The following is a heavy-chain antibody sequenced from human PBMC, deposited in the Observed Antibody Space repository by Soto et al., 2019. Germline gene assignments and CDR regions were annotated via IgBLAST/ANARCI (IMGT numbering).Heavy chain of an antibody. J-gene: IGHJ4*02. D-gene: IGHD3-22*01. Sequence: GASVKVSCKASGYTFTSYDINWVRQAPGQGLEWMGIINPSGGSTSYAQKFQGRVTMTRDTSTSTVYMELSSLRSEDTAVYYCARDGKYYYASSGFDYWGQGTLVTVSS. CDR2: INPSGGST. V-gene: IGHV1-46*03. CDR3: ARDGKYYYASSGFDY. CDR1: GYTFTSYD.